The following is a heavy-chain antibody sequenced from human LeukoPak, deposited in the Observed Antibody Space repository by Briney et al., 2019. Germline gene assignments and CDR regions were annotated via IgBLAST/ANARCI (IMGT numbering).Heavy chain of an antibody. D-gene: IGHD3-3*01. J-gene: IGHJ4*02. CDR3: ARAIFGMVIPFDS. CDR2: IYYTGTT. V-gene: IGHV4-59*08. Sequence: SETLSLTCTVSGGSISSYYWIWIRQPPGKGLEWIGYIYYTGTTHYNPSLKSRVTISVDTSKNQFSLRLTSVTAADTAVYYCARAIFGMVIPFDSWGQGTLVTVSS. CDR1: GGSISSYY.